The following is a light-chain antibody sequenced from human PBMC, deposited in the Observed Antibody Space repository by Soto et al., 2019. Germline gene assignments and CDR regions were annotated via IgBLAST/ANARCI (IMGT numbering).Light chain of an antibody. CDR1: QSLLHSNGYNY. Sequence: DIVMTQSPLSLPVTPGEPASISCRSSQSLLHSNGYNYLDWYLQKPGQSPQLLTYLGSNRASGGPDRFSGSGSGPDFPLKIRRVGGEDVGVYCCMQALQAPRTFGHGTKVEI. V-gene: IGKV2-28*01. J-gene: IGKJ1*01. CDR2: LGS. CDR3: MQALQAPRT.